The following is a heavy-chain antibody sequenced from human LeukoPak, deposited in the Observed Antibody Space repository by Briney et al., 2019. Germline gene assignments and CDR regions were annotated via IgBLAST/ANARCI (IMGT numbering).Heavy chain of an antibody. CDR2: IKGSIT. Sequence: PSETLSLTCTVCGRSISSDRFYWTWVRQPAGKGLEWIGRIKGSITNYNPSLKSRVNISVDTSTNQFSLKLNSLTAADTAVYYCARVPDWTYAADYWGQGTLVTVSS. D-gene: IGHD3/OR15-3a*01. CDR1: GRSISSDRFY. J-gene: IGHJ4*02. CDR3: ARVPDWTYAADY. V-gene: IGHV4-61*02.